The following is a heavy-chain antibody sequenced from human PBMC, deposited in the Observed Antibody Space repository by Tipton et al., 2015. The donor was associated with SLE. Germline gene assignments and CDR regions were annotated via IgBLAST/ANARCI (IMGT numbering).Heavy chain of an antibody. J-gene: IGHJ4*02. CDR3: ATSNLGSSFDY. CDR2: ISSSSSYI. Sequence: QLVQSGGGLVQPGGSLRLSCVASGFIFSGYWMHWVRQVPGQGLEWVSSISSSSSYIYYADSVKGRFTISRDNSKNTLYLQMNRLRAEDTAVYSCATSNLGSSFDYWGQGTLVTVSS. CDR1: GFIFSGYW. V-gene: IGHV3-21*04. D-gene: IGHD6-6*01.